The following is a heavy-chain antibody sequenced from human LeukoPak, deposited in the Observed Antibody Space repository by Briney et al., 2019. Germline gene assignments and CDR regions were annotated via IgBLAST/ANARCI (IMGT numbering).Heavy chain of an antibody. CDR1: GGSFSGYY. CDR2: IDHSGRT. D-gene: IGHD6-19*01. V-gene: IGHV4-34*01. CDR3: ARKGLTKPLSVAVDFDS. J-gene: IGHJ4*02. Sequence: PSETLSLTCAVYGGSFSGYYWSWIRQAPGKGLEWIAEIDHSGRTNFNRSLKSRVTISVDTSKNHFSLKLSSVTAADTAVYYCARKGLTKPLSVAVDFDSWAQGTLVTVSS.